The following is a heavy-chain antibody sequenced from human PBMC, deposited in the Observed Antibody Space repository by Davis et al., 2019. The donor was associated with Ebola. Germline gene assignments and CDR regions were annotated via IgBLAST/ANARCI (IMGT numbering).Heavy chain of an antibody. V-gene: IGHV5-10-1*01. Sequence: GESLKISCKGSGYSFTSYCIGWVRQMPGKGLEWMGRIEPSDSYPIYSTSFQGHVTISADQSISNAYLQWSSLKATDTAMYYCAIVPAARKTYYFDYWGQGTLVTVSS. CDR1: GYSFTSYC. CDR2: IEPSDSYP. D-gene: IGHD2-2*01. J-gene: IGHJ4*02. CDR3: AIVPAARKTYYFDY.